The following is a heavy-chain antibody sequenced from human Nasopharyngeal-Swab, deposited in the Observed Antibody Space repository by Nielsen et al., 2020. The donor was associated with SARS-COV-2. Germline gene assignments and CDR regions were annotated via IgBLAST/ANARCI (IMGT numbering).Heavy chain of an antibody. Sequence: RQVPGKGLEWIGYIYYSGSTYYNPSLKSRVTISVDTSKNQFSLKLSSVTAADTAVYYCARAVVWVGAAPSAVWGYFDYWGQGTLVTVSS. J-gene: IGHJ4*02. CDR2: IYYSGST. D-gene: IGHD2-15*01. CDR3: ARAVVWVGAAPSAVWGYFDY. V-gene: IGHV4-30-4*01.